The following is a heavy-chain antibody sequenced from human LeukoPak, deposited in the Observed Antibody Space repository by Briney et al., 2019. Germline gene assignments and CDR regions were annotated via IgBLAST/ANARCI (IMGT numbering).Heavy chain of an antibody. D-gene: IGHD6-19*01. CDR3: ARGSQRVAAQDNWFDP. CDR2: INHSGST. V-gene: IGHV4-34*01. CDR1: GGSFSGYY. J-gene: IGHJ5*02. Sequence: SETLSLTCAVYGGSFSGYYWSWIRQPPGKGLEWIGEINHSGSTNYNPSLKSRVTISVDTSKNQFSLKLSSVTAADTAVYYCARGSQRVAAQDNWFDPWGLGTLVTVSS.